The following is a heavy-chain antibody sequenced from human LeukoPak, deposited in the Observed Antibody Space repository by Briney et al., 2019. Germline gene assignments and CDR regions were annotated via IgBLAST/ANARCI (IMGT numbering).Heavy chain of an antibody. V-gene: IGHV4-39*07. J-gene: IGHJ4*02. CDR2: IYYSGST. Sequence: PSETLSLTCTVSGGSISSSSYYWGWIRQPPGKGLEWIGSIYYSGSTYYNPSLKSRVTITVGTSKNQFSLKLSSVTAADTAVYYCARVTPKNYYDSSGYYHFVFWAQDPLVTVSS. CDR3: ARVTPKNYYDSSGYYHFVF. CDR1: GGSISSSSYY. D-gene: IGHD3-22*01.